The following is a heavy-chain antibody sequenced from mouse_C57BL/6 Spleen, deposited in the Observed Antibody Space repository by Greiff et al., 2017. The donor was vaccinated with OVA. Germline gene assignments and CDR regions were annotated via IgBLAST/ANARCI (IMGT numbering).Heavy chain of an antibody. CDR3: ALITTDPYCDY. V-gene: IGHV1-50*01. CDR2: IDPSDSYT. CDR1: GYTFTSYW. D-gene: IGHD1-1*01. Sequence: VQLQQPGAELVKPGASVKLSCKASGYTFTSYWMQWVKQRPGQGLEWIGEIDPSDSYTNYNQKFKGKATLTVDTSSSTAYMQLSSLTSEDSAVYYCALITTDPYCDYWGKGTTLTVSS. J-gene: IGHJ2*01.